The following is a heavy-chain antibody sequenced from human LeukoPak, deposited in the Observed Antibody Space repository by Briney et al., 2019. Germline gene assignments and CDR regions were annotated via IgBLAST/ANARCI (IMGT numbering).Heavy chain of an antibody. J-gene: IGHJ6*03. CDR1: GGSISSYY. CDR3: ARDGRIAAAAYYMDV. D-gene: IGHD6-13*01. V-gene: IGHV4-59*01. Sequence: SETLSLTCTVSGGSISSYYWSWIRQPPGKGLEWIGYIYYSGSTNYNPSLKSRVTISVDTSKNQFSLKLSSVTAADTAVYYCARDGRIAAAAYYMDVWGKGTTVTVSS. CDR2: IYYSGST.